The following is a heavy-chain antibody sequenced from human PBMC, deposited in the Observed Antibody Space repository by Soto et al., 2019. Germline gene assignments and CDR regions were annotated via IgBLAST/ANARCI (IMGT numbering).Heavy chain of an antibody. Sequence: QVQLVESGGGVVQPGRSLRLSCAASGFSFSSYAMHWVRQAPGKGLEWVAVISYDGSNKYYADSVKGRFTISRDKSKNTLYLQMNNLRAEDTAVYYCPSPHIVMVTAFYFDSWGQGTLVTVSS. CDR1: GFSFSSYA. J-gene: IGHJ4*02. CDR3: PSPHIVMVTAFYFDS. CDR2: ISYDGSNK. D-gene: IGHD2-21*02. V-gene: IGHV3-30-3*01.